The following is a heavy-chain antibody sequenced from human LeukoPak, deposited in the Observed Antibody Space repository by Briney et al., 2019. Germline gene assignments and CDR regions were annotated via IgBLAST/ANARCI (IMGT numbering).Heavy chain of an antibody. Sequence: GASVKVSCKASGYTFTGYYMHWVRQAPGQGLEWMGRINPNGGGTNYAQKFQGRVTMTRDTSISTAYMELSRLRSDDTAVYYCAPMLHYGDFDYWGQGTLVTVSS. CDR2: INPNGGGT. V-gene: IGHV1-2*06. D-gene: IGHD4-17*01. J-gene: IGHJ4*02. CDR3: APMLHYGDFDY. CDR1: GYTFTGYY.